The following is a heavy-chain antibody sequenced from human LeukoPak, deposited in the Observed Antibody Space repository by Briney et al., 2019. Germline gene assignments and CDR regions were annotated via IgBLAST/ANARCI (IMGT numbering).Heavy chain of an antibody. D-gene: IGHD1-1*01. CDR2: ISYDGSNK. CDR1: GFTFSSYA. J-gene: IGHJ4*02. V-gene: IGHV3-30-3*01. CDR3: ARDTNWFFDY. Sequence: PGGSLRLSCAASGFTFSSYAMHWVRQAPGKGLEWVAIISYDGSNKYYADSVKGRFTISRDNAKNSLYLQMNSLRAEDTAVYYCARDTNWFFDYWGQGTPVTVSS.